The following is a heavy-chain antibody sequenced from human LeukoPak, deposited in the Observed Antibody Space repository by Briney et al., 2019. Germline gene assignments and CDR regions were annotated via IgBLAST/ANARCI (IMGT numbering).Heavy chain of an antibody. CDR2: ISYDGSNK. CDR3: ARERWGVGYCSGGSCSAAFDI. V-gene: IGHV3-30-3*01. Sequence: PGRSLRLSCAASGFTFSSYAMHWVRQAPGKGLEWVAVISYDGSNKYYADSVKGRFTISRDNSKNTLYLQMNSLRAEDTAVYYCARERWGVGYCSGGSCSAAFDIWGQGTMVTVSS. J-gene: IGHJ3*02. D-gene: IGHD2-15*01. CDR1: GFTFSSYA.